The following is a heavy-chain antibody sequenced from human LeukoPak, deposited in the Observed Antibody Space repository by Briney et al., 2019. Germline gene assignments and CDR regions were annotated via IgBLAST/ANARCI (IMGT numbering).Heavy chain of an antibody. D-gene: IGHD3-22*01. V-gene: IGHV3-30*02. CDR2: IRYDGSNK. J-gene: IGHJ2*01. CDR1: GFTLSSYG. CDR3: ANSRRSGYWYFAL. Sequence: GGSLRLSCAASGFTLSSYGMHWVRQAPGKGLEWVAFIRYDGSNKYYADSWKGRFTISRDNSKNTLNLQMNSLRAEDTAVYYCANSRRSGYWYFALWGRGTLVTVSS.